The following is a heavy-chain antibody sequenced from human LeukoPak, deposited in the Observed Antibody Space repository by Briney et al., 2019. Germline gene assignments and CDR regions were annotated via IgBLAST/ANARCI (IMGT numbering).Heavy chain of an antibody. CDR3: ARDPGYQKVLGWFDP. CDR1: GFTFSNHA. Sequence: GGSLRLSCAASGFTFSNHAMHWVRQAPGKGLEWMSLISHDGNNKYYTDSVKGRVSISRDDSRDTLYLQMSSLRPEDTALYYCARDPGYQKVLGWFDPWGQGTLVTVSS. D-gene: IGHD2-2*01. J-gene: IGHJ5*02. V-gene: IGHV3-30*04. CDR2: ISHDGNNK.